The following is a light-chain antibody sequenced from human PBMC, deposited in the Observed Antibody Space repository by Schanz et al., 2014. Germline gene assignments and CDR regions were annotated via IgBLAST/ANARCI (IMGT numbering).Light chain of an antibody. CDR3: QQYNNWQRT. Sequence: EIVLTQSPGSLSLSPGERATFSCRASQRVNTNFLAWYQQKPGQAPRLLIYGASTRATGIPARFSGSGSGTEFTLTISSLQSEDFAVYYCQQYNNWQRTFGQGTKVEIK. J-gene: IGKJ1*01. CDR2: GAS. CDR1: QRVNTN. V-gene: IGKV3-15*01.